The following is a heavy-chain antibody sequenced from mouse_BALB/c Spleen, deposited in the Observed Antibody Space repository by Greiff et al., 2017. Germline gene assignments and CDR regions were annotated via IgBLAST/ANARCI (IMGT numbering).Heavy chain of an antibody. J-gene: IGHJ1*01. CDR2: ISSGGSYT. Sequence: EVKLVESGGGLVKPGGSLKLSCAASGFTFSSYAMSWVRQSPEKRLEWVAEISSGGSYTYYPDTVTGRFTISRDNAKNTLYLEMSSLRSEDTAMYYCARAHGSYWYFDVWGAGTTVTVSS. CDR3: ARAHGSYWYFDV. D-gene: IGHD1-1*01. CDR1: GFTFSSYA. V-gene: IGHV5-9-4*01.